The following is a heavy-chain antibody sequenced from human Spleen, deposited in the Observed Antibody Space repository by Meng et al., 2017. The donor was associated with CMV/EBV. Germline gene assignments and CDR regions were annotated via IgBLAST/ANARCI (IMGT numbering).Heavy chain of an antibody. Sequence: GESLKISCAASGFTFSSYGMHWVRQAPGKGLEWVAFIRYDGSNKYYADSVKGRFTISRDNSKNTLYLQMNSRRAEDTAVYYCAKDRYCSSTSCYRLYYYGMDVWGQGTTVTVSS. CDR2: IRYDGSNK. CDR1: GFTFSSYG. CDR3: AKDRYCSSTSCYRLYYYGMDV. D-gene: IGHD2-2*01. V-gene: IGHV3-30*02. J-gene: IGHJ6*02.